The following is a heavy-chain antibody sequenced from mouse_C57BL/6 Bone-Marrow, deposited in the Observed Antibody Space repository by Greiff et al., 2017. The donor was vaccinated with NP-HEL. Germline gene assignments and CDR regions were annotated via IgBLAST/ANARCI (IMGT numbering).Heavy chain of an antibody. CDR3: ARGARSGTLFDY. CDR2: ISYDGSN. Sequence: EVKLQESGPGLVKPSQSLSLTCSVTGYSITSGYYWNWIRQFPGNKLEWMGYISYDGSNNYNPSLKNRISITRDTSKNQFFLKLNSVTTEDTATYYCARGARSGTLFDYWGQGTTLTVSS. J-gene: IGHJ2*01. CDR1: GYSITSGYY. V-gene: IGHV3-6*01. D-gene: IGHD4-1*01.